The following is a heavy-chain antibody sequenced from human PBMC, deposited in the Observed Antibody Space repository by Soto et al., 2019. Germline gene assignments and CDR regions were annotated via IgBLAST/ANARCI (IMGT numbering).Heavy chain of an antibody. CDR3: ARPSCGGDCYSPVY. J-gene: IGHJ4*02. V-gene: IGHV3-48*01. Sequence: EVQLVESGGGLVQPGGSLRLSCAASGFIFSNYNMHWVRQAPGKGLEWVSYISSSSNTIYYADSVKGRFTSARDNAKNSLYLQMNSLRAEDTAVYYCARPSCGGDCYSPVYWGQGTLVTVSS. CDR2: ISSSSNTI. CDR1: GFIFSNYN. D-gene: IGHD2-21*02.